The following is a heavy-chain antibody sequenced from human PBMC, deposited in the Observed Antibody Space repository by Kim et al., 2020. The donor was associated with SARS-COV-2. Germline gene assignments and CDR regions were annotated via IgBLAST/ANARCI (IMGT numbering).Heavy chain of an antibody. V-gene: IGHV4-31*03. CDR1: GGSISSGGYY. J-gene: IGHJ5*02. Sequence: SETLSLTCTVSGGSISSGGYYWSWIRQHPGKGLEWIGYIYYSGSTYYNPSLKSRVTISVDTSKNQFSLKLSSVTAADTAVYYCARGFGSTSCYHRCWFDPWGQGTLVTVSS. CDR2: IYYSGST. D-gene: IGHD2-2*01. CDR3: ARGFGSTSCYHRCWFDP.